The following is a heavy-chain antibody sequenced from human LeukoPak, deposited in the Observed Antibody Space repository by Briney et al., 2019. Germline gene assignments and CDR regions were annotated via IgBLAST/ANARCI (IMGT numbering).Heavy chain of an antibody. CDR1: GFTFSSYS. J-gene: IGHJ5*02. Sequence: PGGSLRLSCAASGFTFSSYSMNWVRQAPGKGLEWVSYISGSSSTIYYADSVKGRFTISRDNAKNSLYLQMNSLRAEDTAVYYCARTRGISNWFDPWGQGTLVTVSS. D-gene: IGHD3-3*02. CDR2: ISGSSSTI. CDR3: ARTRGISNWFDP. V-gene: IGHV3-48*01.